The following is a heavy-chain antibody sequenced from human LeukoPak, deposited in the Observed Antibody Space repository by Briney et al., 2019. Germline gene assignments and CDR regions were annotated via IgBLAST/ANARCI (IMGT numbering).Heavy chain of an antibody. Sequence: SETLSLTCTVSGGSISSSSYYWGWIRQPPGKGLEWIGSIYYSGSTYYNPSLKSRVTISVDTSKNQFSLKLSSVTAADTAVYYCAREGPSGSYPFDQWGQGTLVTVSS. CDR1: GGSISSSSYY. V-gene: IGHV4-39*07. CDR2: IYYSGST. J-gene: IGHJ4*02. CDR3: AREGPSGSYPFDQ. D-gene: IGHD3-10*01.